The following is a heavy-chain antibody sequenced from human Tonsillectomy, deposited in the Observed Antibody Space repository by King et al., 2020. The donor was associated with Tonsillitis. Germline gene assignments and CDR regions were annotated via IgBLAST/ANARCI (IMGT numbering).Heavy chain of an antibody. D-gene: IGHD6-19*01. CDR3: AKDVNSGWLYYFDY. Sequence: VQLVESGGGLFQPGGSLRLSCAASGFTFSNYAMSWVRQAPGRGLEWVSPISGSGGSTYYADSVKGRLTISRDSSKNTLYLQMNSLRAEDTAVYYCAKDVNSGWLYYFDYWGQGTLVTVSS. CDR1: GFTFSNYA. CDR2: ISGSGGST. J-gene: IGHJ4*02. V-gene: IGHV3-23*04.